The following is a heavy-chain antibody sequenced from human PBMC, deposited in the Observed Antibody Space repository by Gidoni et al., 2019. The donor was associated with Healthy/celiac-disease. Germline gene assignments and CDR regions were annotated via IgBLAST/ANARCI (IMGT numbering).Heavy chain of an antibody. V-gene: IGHV1-69*01. J-gene: IGHJ3*02. CDR2: IIPIFGTA. D-gene: IGHD3-10*01. CDR1: GGTFSSYA. Sequence: QVQLVQSGAEVKKPRSSVQVSCKASGGTFSSYAISWVRQAPGQGLEWMGGIIPIFGTANYAQKFQGRVTITADESTSTAYMELSSLRSEDTAVYYCARDGSGVLNFLAFDIWGQGTMVTVSS. CDR3: ARDGSGVLNFLAFDI.